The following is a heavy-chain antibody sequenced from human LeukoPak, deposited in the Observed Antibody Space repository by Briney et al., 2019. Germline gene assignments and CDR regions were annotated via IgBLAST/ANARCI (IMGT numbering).Heavy chain of an antibody. CDR2: INPRGGTT. J-gene: IGHJ4*02. Sequence: GASVKVSCKASGYTFTSYGISWVRQAPGQGLEWVGQINPRGGTTANAQKFQGRVTMTRDTSTTTVYLDLGSLTFDDTAIYYCARDSGWSNYDCWGQGALVTVSS. D-gene: IGHD3-10*01. CDR3: ARDSGWSNYDC. CDR1: GYTFTSYG. V-gene: IGHV1-46*01.